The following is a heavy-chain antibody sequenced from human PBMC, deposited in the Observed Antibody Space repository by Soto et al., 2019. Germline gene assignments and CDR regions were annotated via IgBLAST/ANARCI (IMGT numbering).Heavy chain of an antibody. J-gene: IGHJ3*02. V-gene: IGHV4-59*01. CDR2: IYYSGST. Sequence: SETLSLTCTVSGGSISSYYWSWIRQPPGKGLEWIGYIYYSGSTNYNPSLKSRVTISVDTSKNQFSLKLSSVTAADTAVYYCARDDIWGSKGAFDIWGQGTMVTVSS. CDR3: ARDDIWGSKGAFDI. CDR1: GGSISSYY. D-gene: IGHD3-16*01.